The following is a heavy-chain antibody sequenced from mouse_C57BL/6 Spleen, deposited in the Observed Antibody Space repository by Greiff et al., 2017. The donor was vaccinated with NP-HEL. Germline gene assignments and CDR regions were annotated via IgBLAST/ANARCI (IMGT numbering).Heavy chain of an antibody. V-gene: IGHV1-80*01. J-gene: IGHJ4*01. Sequence: VQLQQSGAELVKPGASVKISCKASGYAFSSYWMNWVKQRPGKGLAWIGQIYPGDGDTNYNGKFKGKATLTADKSSSTAYMQLSSLTSEDSAVYFCARYYYDDAMDYWGQGTSVTVSS. CDR1: GYAFSSYW. D-gene: IGHD2-4*01. CDR2: IYPGDGDT. CDR3: ARYYYDDAMDY.